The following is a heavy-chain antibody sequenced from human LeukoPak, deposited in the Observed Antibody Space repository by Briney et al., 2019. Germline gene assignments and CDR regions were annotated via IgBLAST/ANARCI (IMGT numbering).Heavy chain of an antibody. Sequence: SVKVSCKVSGDTFNSYAVAWVRQAPGQGLEWMGLIIPAFGTTHYAQRFQGRVTITSDKSTTTAYMELGSLRSEDTAVYYCAREGVQPSYYDSSGTGLYFDYWGQGTLVTVSS. CDR3: AREGVQPSYYDSSGTGLYFDY. CDR2: IIPAFGTT. D-gene: IGHD3-22*01. J-gene: IGHJ4*02. V-gene: IGHV1-69*06. CDR1: GDTFNSYA.